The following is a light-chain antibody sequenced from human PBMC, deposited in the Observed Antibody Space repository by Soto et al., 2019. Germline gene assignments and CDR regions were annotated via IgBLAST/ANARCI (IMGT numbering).Light chain of an antibody. V-gene: IGKV3-11*01. Sequence: IVLRKSPATLSLSPGERATLSCRASQSVSSYLAWYQQKPGQAPRLLIYDASNRATGIPARFSGSGSGTDFTLTISSLEPEDFAVYYCQQRSNWISFGEGTGLEIK. CDR3: QQRSNWIS. CDR2: DAS. CDR1: QSVSSY. J-gene: IGKJ5*01.